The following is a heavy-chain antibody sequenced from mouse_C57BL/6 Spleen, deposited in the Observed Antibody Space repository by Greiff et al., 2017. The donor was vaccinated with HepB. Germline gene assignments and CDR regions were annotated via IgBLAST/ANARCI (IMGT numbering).Heavy chain of an antibody. CDR2: IRSKSNNYAT. J-gene: IGHJ1*03. CDR1: GFSFNTYA. CDR3: VRRRDDYGEYFDV. Sequence: EVQRVESGGGLVQPKGSLKLSCAASGFSFNTYAMNWVRQAPGKGLEWVARIRSKSNNYATYYADSVKDRFTISRDDSESMLYLQMNNLKTEDTAMYYCVRRRDDYGEYFDVWGTGTTVTVSS. D-gene: IGHD2-4*01. V-gene: IGHV10-1*01.